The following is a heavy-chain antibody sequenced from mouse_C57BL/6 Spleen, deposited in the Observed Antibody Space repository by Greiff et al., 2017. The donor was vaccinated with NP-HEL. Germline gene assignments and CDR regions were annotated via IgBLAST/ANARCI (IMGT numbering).Heavy chain of an antibody. V-gene: IGHV1-22*01. J-gene: IGHJ4*01. Sequence: DVKLQESGPELVKPGASVKMSCKASGYTFTDYNMHWVKQSHGKSLEWIGYINPNNGGTSYNQKFKGKATLTVNKSSSTAYMELRSLTSEDSAVYYCARQGPPYYYAMDYWGQGTSVTVSS. CDR1: GYTFTDYN. CDR2: INPNNGGT. CDR3: ARQGPPYYYAMDY.